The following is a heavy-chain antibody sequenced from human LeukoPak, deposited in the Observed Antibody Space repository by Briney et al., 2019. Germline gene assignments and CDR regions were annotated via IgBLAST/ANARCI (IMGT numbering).Heavy chain of an antibody. CDR3: AKESTVTTYYYYYGMDV. J-gene: IGHJ6*02. CDR2: ISGSGGST. Sequence: GGSLRLSCAASGFTFSSYAMSWVRKAPGKGLEWVSAISGSGGSTYYADSVKGRFTISRDNSKNTLYLQMNSLRAEDTAVYYCAKESTVTTYYYYYGMDVWGQGTTVTVSS. D-gene: IGHD4-17*01. CDR1: GFTFSSYA. V-gene: IGHV3-23*01.